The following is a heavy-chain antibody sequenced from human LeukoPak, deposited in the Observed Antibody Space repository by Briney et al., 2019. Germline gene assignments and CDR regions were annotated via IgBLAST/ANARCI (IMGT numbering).Heavy chain of an antibody. J-gene: IGHJ5*02. CDR2: IYSGGST. CDR1: GFTVTSNN. V-gene: IGHV3-66*01. CDR3: ARVIIISVARWFDP. D-gene: IGHD3-16*02. Sequence: GGSLRLSCAASGFTVTSNNMSWVRQAPGKGLEWVSVIYSGGSTYYADSVKGRFTISRDNSKNTLYLQMNSLRAEDTAVYYCARVIIISVARWFDPWGQGTLVTVSS.